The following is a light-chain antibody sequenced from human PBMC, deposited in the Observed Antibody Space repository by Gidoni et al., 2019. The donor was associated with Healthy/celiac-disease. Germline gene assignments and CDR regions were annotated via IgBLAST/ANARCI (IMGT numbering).Light chain of an antibody. CDR3: QQYGSSPPHT. CDR1: QSVSSSY. CDR2: GAS. V-gene: IGKV3-20*01. Sequence: EIVLTQSPGTLSLSPGERATLSCRASQSVSSSYLAWYQQKPGQAPRLLIYGASSRATGIPDRFSGSGSGTDFTLTISRLEPEDFAVYYCQQYGSSPPHTFXQXTKLEIK. J-gene: IGKJ2*01.